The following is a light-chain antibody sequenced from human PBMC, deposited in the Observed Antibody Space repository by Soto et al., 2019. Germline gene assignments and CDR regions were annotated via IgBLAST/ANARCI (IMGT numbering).Light chain of an antibody. V-gene: IGLV2-8*01. Sequence: QPVLTQPPSASGSPGQSVTISCTGTSSDVGDYNYVSWFQQHPGKAPKLMIYDVNKRPSGVPDRFSGSKSGNTASLTVSGLQAEDEAAYYCASYTSSNNLIFGGGTKLTVL. J-gene: IGLJ2*01. CDR2: DVN. CDR1: SSDVGDYNY. CDR3: ASYTSSNNLI.